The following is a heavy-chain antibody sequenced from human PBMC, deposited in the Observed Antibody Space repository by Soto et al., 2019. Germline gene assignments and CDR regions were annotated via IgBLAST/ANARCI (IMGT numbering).Heavy chain of an antibody. CDR3: ARNSISKKIHY. J-gene: IGHJ4*02. D-gene: IGHD3-22*01. CDR2: IFYSGST. Sequence: QVQLQESGPGLVKPSQTLSLTCSVSGGSINSGGYYWTWIRQHPGKGLEWIGNIFYSGSTSYNPSLKSRLTISIDTSKTHFSLKLSSVTAADTAVYYCARNSISKKIHYWGQGTLVTVSS. V-gene: IGHV4-31*03. CDR1: GGSINSGGYY.